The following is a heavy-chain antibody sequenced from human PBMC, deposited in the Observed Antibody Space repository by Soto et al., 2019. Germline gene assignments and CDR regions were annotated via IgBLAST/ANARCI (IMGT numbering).Heavy chain of an antibody. J-gene: IGHJ6*02. CDR1: GFTFSSYA. CDR2: ISSNGGST. V-gene: IGHV3-64D*08. D-gene: IGHD2-2*01. Sequence: GGSLRLSCSASGFTFSSYAMHWVRQAPGKGLEYVSAISSNGGSTYYADSVKGRFTISRDNSKNTLYLQMSSLRAEDTAVYYCVKGDIVVVPAAILEVRYYYGMDVWGQGTTVTVSS. CDR3: VKGDIVVVPAAILEVRYYYGMDV.